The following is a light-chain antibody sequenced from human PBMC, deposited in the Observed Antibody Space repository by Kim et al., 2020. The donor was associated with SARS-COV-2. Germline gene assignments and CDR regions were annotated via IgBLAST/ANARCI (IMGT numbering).Light chain of an antibody. CDR2: GAS. V-gene: IGKV3-20*01. Sequence: SPGDRATLSCRACQSVSSSYLAGYQQKPGQAPRLLIYGASSRATGIPDRFSVSVSGTDFTLTISRLEPEDFAVYYCQQYGSSPRTFGQGTKVDI. CDR3: QQYGSSPRT. CDR1: QSVSSSY. J-gene: IGKJ1*01.